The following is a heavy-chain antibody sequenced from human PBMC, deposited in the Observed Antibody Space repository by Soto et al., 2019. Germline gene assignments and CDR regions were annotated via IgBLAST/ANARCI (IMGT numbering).Heavy chain of an antibody. Sequence: GLSLRLSCAAAGFTFSSYAMSMVRQAPEKGLEWVSAISGSGGSTYYADSVKGRFTISRDNSKNTLYLQMNSLRAEDTAVYYCEKGRYSSSFIDAFDFWGQGTRVNVS. CDR1: GFTFSSYA. D-gene: IGHD6-6*01. V-gene: IGHV3-23*01. CDR3: EKGRYSSSFIDAFDF. CDR2: ISGSGGST. J-gene: IGHJ3*01.